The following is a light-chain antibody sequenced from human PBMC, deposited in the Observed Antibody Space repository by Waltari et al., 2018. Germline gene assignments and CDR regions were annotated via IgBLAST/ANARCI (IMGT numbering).Light chain of an antibody. CDR2: DTS. Sequence: QPVVTQEPSRTVSPGGTVTLTCDSSTGPVTSGHYPYWFQQTPGHAPRTLIYDTSNRHSWTPARFSGSLLGDKAALTLTGAQPEDEADYYCMLFYNNGCVFGGGTRLAVL. V-gene: IGLV7-46*01. CDR1: TGPVTSGHY. J-gene: IGLJ3*02. CDR3: MLFYNNGCV.